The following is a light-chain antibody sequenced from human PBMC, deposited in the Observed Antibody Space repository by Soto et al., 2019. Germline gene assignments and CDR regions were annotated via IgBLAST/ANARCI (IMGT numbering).Light chain of an antibody. V-gene: IGLV1-40*01. CDR2: GNT. Sequence: QSVLTQPPSVSGAPGQRVTISCTGSSSNIGAGYDAHWYQQIQGTAPKLLIYGNTKRPSGVPDRFSGSKSGTSVSLAITGLQAEDEADYYCQSYDSSLRVVFGGGTKLTVL. CDR1: SSNIGAGYD. J-gene: IGLJ2*01. CDR3: QSYDSSLRVV.